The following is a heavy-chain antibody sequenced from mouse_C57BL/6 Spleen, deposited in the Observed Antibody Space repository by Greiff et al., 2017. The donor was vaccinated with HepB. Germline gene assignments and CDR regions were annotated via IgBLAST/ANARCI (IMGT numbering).Heavy chain of an antibody. CDR1: GYAFSSYW. V-gene: IGHV1-80*01. D-gene: IGHD1-1*01. J-gene: IGHJ1*03. CDR2: IYPGDGDT. Sequence: QVQLQQSGAELVKPGASVKISCKASGYAFSSYWMNWVKQRPGKGLEWIGQIYPGDGDTNYNGKFKGKATLTADKSSSTAYMQLSSLTSEDSAVYFCARSGSNYGYFDVWGTGTTVTVSS. CDR3: ARSGSNYGYFDV.